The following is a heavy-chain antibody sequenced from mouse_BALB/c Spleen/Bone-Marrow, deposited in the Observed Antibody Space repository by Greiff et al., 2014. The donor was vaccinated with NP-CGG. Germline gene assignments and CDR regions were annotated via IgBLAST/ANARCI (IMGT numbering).Heavy chain of an antibody. CDR1: GFTFTDYF. V-gene: IGHV7-3*02. CDR2: IRNKANGYTT. CDR3: ARDYSGYFDF. D-gene: IGHD5-1*01. J-gene: IGHJ2*01. Sequence: DVQLVESGGDLVQPGGSLRLSCTTSGFTFTDYFMTWVRQPPGKALEWLGFIRNKANGYTTEYNPSVKGRFTISRDTSQGILYLQMNTLRAEDSAIYFCARDYSGYFDFWGQGTTLTVSS.